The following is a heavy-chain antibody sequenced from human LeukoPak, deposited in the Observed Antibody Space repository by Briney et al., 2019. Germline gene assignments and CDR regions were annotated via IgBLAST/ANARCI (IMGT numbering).Heavy chain of an antibody. J-gene: IGHJ5*02. D-gene: IGHD1-26*01. CDR2: IYSGGST. CDR3: ARQEGADWFDP. CDR1: GGSISSSSYY. V-gene: IGHV3-53*01. Sequence: ETLSLTCTVSGGSISSSSYYWGWIRQPPGKGLEWVSVIYSGGSTYYADSVKGRFTISRDNSKNTLYLQMNSLRAEDTAVYYCARQEGADWFDPWGQGTLVTVSS.